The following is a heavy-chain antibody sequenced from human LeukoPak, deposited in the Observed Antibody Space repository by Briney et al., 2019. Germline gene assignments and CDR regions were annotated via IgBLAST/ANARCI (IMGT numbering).Heavy chain of an antibody. CDR3: ARAPYDFWSGYYGGLYFDY. Sequence: PSGTLSLTCAVSGGPTSSSNWWSWVRQPPGKGLEWIGEIYHSGSTNYNPSLKSRVTISVDKSKNQFSLKLSSVTAADTAVYYCARAPYDFWSGYYGGLYFDYWGQGTLVTVSS. D-gene: IGHD3-3*01. CDR1: GGPTSSSNW. V-gene: IGHV4-4*02. CDR2: IYHSGST. J-gene: IGHJ4*02.